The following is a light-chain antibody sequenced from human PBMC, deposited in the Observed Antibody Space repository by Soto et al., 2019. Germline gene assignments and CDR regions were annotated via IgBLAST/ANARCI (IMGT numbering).Light chain of an antibody. J-gene: IGLJ1*01. V-gene: IGLV2-14*01. Sequence: QSLLTQPAPLSGFPGPSIALSLTGTPNDVGGYDYVSWYQQHPDKAPKLMIYEVTKRPAGVSNRFSGSKSGNTASLTISGLQPEDEADYYCSSHTSGITRVFGSGTKVTVL. CDR2: EVT. CDR1: PNDVGGYDY. CDR3: SSHTSGITRV.